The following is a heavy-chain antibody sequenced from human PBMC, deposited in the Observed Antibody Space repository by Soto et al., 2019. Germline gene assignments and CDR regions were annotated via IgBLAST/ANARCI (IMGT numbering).Heavy chain of an antibody. CDR2: IYYSGST. D-gene: IGHD3-3*01. CDR3: ARVGWSGYFSPVPGLGMDV. CDR1: GGSISSYY. J-gene: IGHJ6*02. Sequence: PSETLSLTCTVSGGSISSYYWSWMRQPPGKGLEWIGNIYYSGSTNYNPSLKSRVTISVDTSKNQFSLKLSSVTAADTAVYYCARVGWSGYFSPVPGLGMDVWGQGTTVTVSS. V-gene: IGHV4-59*01.